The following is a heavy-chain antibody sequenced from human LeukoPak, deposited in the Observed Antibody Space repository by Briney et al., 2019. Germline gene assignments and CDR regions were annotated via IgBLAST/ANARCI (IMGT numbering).Heavy chain of an antibody. J-gene: IGHJ4*02. D-gene: IGHD5-24*01. V-gene: IGHV1-69*13. CDR2: IIPIFGTA. Sequence: ASVKVSCKASGGTFSSYAISWVRQAPGQGLEWMGGIIPIFGTANYAQKFQGRVTITADESTSTAYMELSSLRSEDTAVYYCARDEGGGYNFDYWGQGTLVTVSS. CDR1: GGTFSSYA. CDR3: ARDEGGGYNFDY.